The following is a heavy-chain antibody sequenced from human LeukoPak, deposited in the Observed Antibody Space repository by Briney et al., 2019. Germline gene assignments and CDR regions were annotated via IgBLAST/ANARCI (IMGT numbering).Heavy chain of an antibody. V-gene: IGHV1-69*05. CDR2: IIPIFGTA. Sequence: GASVKVSCKASGGTFSSYAISWVRQAPGQGLEWMGGIIPIFGTANYAQKFQGRVTMTRDTSTSTVYMEVSSLRSEDTAVYYCATDRRSLDSWGQGTLVTVSS. CDR3: ATDRRSLDS. J-gene: IGHJ4*02. CDR1: GGTFSSYA.